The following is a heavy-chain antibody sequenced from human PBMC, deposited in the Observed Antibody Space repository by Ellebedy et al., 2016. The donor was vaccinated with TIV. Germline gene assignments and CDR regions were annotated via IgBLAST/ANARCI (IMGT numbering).Heavy chain of an antibody. J-gene: IGHJ3*02. CDR3: AREAYSGYCTGGGCPDDAFDI. V-gene: IGHV3-7*01. CDR1: GFTFRSYW. CDR2: IKQDGGEK. D-gene: IGHD2-8*02. Sequence: PGGSLRLSCAASGFTFRSYWMSWVRQAPGKGLEWVAAIKQDGGEKYYVDSVKGRFTISRDNSKNSLYLQMNSLRAEDTAVYYCAREAYSGYCTGGGCPDDAFDIWGQGTMVTVSS.